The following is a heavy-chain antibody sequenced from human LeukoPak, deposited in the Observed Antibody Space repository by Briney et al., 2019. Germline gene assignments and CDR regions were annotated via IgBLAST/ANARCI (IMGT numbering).Heavy chain of an antibody. J-gene: IGHJ4*02. CDR1: VGSISDLY. CDR2: LYSSGST. Sequence: PSETLSLTCIVCVGSISDLYWSWVRQSAGKGLEYIGRLYSSGSTNDNPSLKRRVAMSVDTSKNQCSLYLRSLTAADTAVYYCARVTDSLDYWGQGTLVTVSS. CDR3: ARVTDSLDY. V-gene: IGHV4-4*07. D-gene: IGHD4-11*01.